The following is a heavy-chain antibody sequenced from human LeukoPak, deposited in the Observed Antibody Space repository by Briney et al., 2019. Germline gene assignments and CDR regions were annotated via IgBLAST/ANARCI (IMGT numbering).Heavy chain of an antibody. CDR2: KDYSGSA. V-gene: IGHV4-31*03. J-gene: IGHJ3*02. CDR3: AAPYYSCFSWLDVYNM. CDR1: AVTVSDGCFY. D-gene: IGHD3-22*01. Sequence: SQTLSLTRHASAVTVSDGCFYCIWIRQHPGKGLEWIGYKDYSGSAKYNPSLKSRLTISIDTSKNQFSLQLSSVTAADTATYLCAAPYYSCFSWLDVYNMWGQGTRVTVSS.